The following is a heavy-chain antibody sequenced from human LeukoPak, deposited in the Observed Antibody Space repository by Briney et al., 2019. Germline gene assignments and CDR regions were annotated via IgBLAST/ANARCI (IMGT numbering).Heavy chain of an antibody. CDR2: IWDDGSNK. CDR1: GFTFSSYG. D-gene: IGHD3-10*01. J-gene: IGHJ6*04. V-gene: IGHV3-33*01. Sequence: GRSLRLSCAASGFTFSSYGMHWVRQAPGKGLEWVAVIWDDGSNKYYADSVKGRFTISRDNSKNTLYLQMNSLRAEDTAVYYCAGDLPGELFYYYYGMDGWGKGTTVTVSS. CDR3: AGDLPGELFYYYYGMDG.